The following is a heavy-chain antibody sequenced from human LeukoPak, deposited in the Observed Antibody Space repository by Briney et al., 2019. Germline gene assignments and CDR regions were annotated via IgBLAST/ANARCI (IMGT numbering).Heavy chain of an antibody. CDR2: ISGSGGNT. Sequence: GGSLRLSCAASGFTFSSNAMTWVRQAPGKGLELVSGISGSGGNTYYADSVKGRFTISRDNSKNTLYLQMNSLRAEDTAVYYCAKDPRRVARLITFGGGRPYYFDYWGQGTLVTVSS. J-gene: IGHJ4*02. D-gene: IGHD3-16*01. CDR1: GFTFSSNA. CDR3: AKDPRRVARLITFGGGRPYYFDY. V-gene: IGHV3-23*01.